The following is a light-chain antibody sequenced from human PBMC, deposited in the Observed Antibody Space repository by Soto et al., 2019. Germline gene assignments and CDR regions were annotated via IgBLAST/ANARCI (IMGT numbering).Light chain of an antibody. Sequence: EIVLTQSPGTLSLSPGERATFSCRASQSVTSNFLAWYQQKPGQAPRLLIYGASTRAAGVPDRFSGSGSGTDFTLTITRLEPEDFAVYYCQQYGRSPLMYTFGQGTKLGVK. J-gene: IGKJ2*01. V-gene: IGKV3-20*01. CDR2: GAS. CDR3: QQYGRSPLMYT. CDR1: QSVTSNF.